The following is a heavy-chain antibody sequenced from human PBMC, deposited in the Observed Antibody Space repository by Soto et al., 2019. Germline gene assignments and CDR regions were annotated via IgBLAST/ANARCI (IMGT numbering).Heavy chain of an antibody. CDR1: GYTFTSYA. V-gene: IGHV1-3*01. J-gene: IGHJ6*03. Sequence: ASVKVSCKASGYTFTSYAMHWVRQAPGQRLEWMGWINAGNGNTKYSQKFQGRVTITRDTSASTAYMELSSLRSEDTAVYYCARDPYYDFWGCYYNRATTYYYYYMDVWGQGTTVTVS. D-gene: IGHD3-3*01. CDR2: INAGNGNT. CDR3: ARDPYYDFWGCYYNRATTYYYYYMDV.